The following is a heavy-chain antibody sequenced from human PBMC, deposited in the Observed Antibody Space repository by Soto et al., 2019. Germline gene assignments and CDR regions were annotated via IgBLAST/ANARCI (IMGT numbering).Heavy chain of an antibody. D-gene: IGHD4-17*01. Sequence: GESLKVSCKGSGYSFTSYWISWVRQMPGKGLEWMGRIDPSDSYTNYSPSFQGHVTISADKSISTAYLQWSSLKASDTAMYYCARHPTGDTPYDYWGQGTLDTVSS. V-gene: IGHV5-10-1*01. CDR3: ARHPTGDTPYDY. CDR1: GYSFTSYW. J-gene: IGHJ4*02. CDR2: IDPSDSYT.